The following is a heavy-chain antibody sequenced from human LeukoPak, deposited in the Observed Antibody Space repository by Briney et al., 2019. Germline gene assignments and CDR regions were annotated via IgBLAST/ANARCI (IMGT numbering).Heavy chain of an antibody. CDR1: GFTFSSYG. CDR3: ARGASNTAMVTYPGY. V-gene: IGHV3-33*08. D-gene: IGHD5-18*01. Sequence: GGSLRLSCAASGFTFSSYGTHWVRQAPGKGLEWVAVIWYDGSNKYYADSVKGRFTISRDNSKNTLYLQMNSLRAEDTAVYYCARGASNTAMVTYPGYWGQGTLVTVSS. J-gene: IGHJ4*02. CDR2: IWYDGSNK.